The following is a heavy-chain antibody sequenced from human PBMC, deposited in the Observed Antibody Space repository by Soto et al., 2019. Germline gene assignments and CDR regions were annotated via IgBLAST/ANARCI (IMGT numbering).Heavy chain of an antibody. CDR1: IFTFSVYW. J-gene: IGHJ3*01. CDR2: IRHDGSEK. V-gene: IGHV3-7*01. CDR3: ARDTLSAFDV. D-gene: IGHD3-16*01. Sequence: GGSLRLSCTASIFTFSVYWMSWVRQAPGKGLEWVANIRHDGSEKFYVDSVKGRFTVSRDNAKNSLYLQMNSLRAEDTAVYYCARDTLSAFDVWGKGTMVTVS.